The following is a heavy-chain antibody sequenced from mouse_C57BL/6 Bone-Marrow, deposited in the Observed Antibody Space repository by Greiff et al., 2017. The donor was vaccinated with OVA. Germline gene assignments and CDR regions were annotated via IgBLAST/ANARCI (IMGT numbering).Heavy chain of an antibody. Sequence: EVKLVESGGGLVQPGGSLKLSCAASGFTFSDYGMAWVRQAPRKGPEWVAFISNLAYSIYYADTVTGRFTISRENAKNTLYLEMSSLRSEDTAMYYCARRDYYGSSYDWYFDVWGTGTTVTVSS. CDR3: ARRDYYGSSYDWYFDV. CDR2: ISNLAYSI. CDR1: GFTFSDYG. V-gene: IGHV5-15*04. J-gene: IGHJ1*03. D-gene: IGHD1-1*01.